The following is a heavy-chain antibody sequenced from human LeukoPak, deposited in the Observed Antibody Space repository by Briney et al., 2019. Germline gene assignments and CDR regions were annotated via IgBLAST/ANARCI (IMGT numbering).Heavy chain of an antibody. CDR3: ARDRELGY. D-gene: IGHD7-27*01. CDR1: GGSISNYY. CDR2: IYHSGST. Sequence: SSETLSLTCTVSGGSISNYYWSWIRQPPGKGLEWIGYIYHSGSTDYNPSLKSRVTISVDTSKNQFSLKLSSVTAADTAVYYCARDRELGYWGQGTLVTVSS. V-gene: IGHV4-59*01. J-gene: IGHJ4*02.